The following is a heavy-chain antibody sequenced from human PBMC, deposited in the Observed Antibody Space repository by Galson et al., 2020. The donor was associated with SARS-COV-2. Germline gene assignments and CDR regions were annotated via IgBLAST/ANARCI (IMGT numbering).Heavy chain of an antibody. V-gene: IGHV7-4-1*02. Sequence: ASVKVSCKASGYTFTSYAMNWVRQAPGQGLEWMGWINTNTGNPTYAQSFTGRFVFSLYTSVSTAYLQISSLKAEDTAVYYCARDWGADLTPVMYNWCDRGGEGTVVTVAS. J-gene: IGHJ5*02. D-gene: IGHD3-16*01. CDR1: GYTFTSYA. CDR2: INTNTGNP. CDR3: ARDWGADLTPVMYNWCDR.